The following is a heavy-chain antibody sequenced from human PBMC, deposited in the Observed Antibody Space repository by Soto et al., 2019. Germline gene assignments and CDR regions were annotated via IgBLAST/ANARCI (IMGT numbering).Heavy chain of an antibody. CDR3: ARDPVVVVAATPVDYGMDV. Sequence: ASVEVSCKASGYTFTSYYIHWVREAPGQGLEWMGMINPSGGSTTYTQRFQGRVTMTRDTSTSTVHMELSSLRSEDTAVYYCARDPVVVVAATPVDYGMDVWGQGTTVTVSS. D-gene: IGHD2-15*01. V-gene: IGHV1-46*01. J-gene: IGHJ6*02. CDR1: GYTFTSYY. CDR2: INPSGGST.